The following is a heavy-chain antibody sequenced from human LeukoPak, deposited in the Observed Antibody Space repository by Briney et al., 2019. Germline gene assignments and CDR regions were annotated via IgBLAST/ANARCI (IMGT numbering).Heavy chain of an antibody. Sequence: TGRSLRLSCAASGFTFSSYAMHWVRQAPGKGLEWVAVISYDGSNKYYADSVKGRFTISRDNSKNTLYLQMNSLRAEDTAVYYCARGAHYYDSSGYYVDYWGQGTLVTVSP. CDR3: ARGAHYYDSSGYYVDY. D-gene: IGHD3-22*01. CDR1: GFTFSSYA. CDR2: ISYDGSNK. V-gene: IGHV3-30-3*01. J-gene: IGHJ4*02.